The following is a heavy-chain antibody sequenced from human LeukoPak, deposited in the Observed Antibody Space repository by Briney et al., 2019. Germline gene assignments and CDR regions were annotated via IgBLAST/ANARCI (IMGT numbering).Heavy chain of an antibody. V-gene: IGHV4-39*07. CDR2: IYYSGST. D-gene: IGHD3-3*01. CDR3: ARGPLYYDFWSGYYGNIDY. Sequence: SETLSLTCTVSGGSISSSYYYWGWIRQPPGKGLEWIGSIYYSGSTYYNPSLKSRVTISVDTSKNQFSLKLSSVTAADTAVYYCARGPLYYDFWSGYYGNIDYWGQGTLVTVSS. J-gene: IGHJ4*02. CDR1: GGSISSSYYY.